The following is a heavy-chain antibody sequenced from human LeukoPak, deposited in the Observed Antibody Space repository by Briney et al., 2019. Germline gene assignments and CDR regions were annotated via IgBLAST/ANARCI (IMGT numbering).Heavy chain of an antibody. CDR2: INHSGST. Sequence: SETLSLTCAVYGGSFSGYYWSWIRQPPGKGMEWIGEINHSGSTNYNPSLKSRVTISVDTSKNQFSLKLSSVTAADTAVYYCARGRYGSGSYYDDYWGQGTLVTVSS. CDR3: ARGRYGSGSYYDDY. CDR1: GGSFSGYY. J-gene: IGHJ4*02. D-gene: IGHD3-10*01. V-gene: IGHV4-34*01.